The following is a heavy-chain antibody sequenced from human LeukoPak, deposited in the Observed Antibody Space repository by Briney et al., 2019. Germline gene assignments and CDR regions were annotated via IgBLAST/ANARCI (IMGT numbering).Heavy chain of an antibody. J-gene: IGHJ4*02. Sequence: PLETLSLTCTVSGGSISSGSYYWSWIRQPAGKGLEWIGRIYTSGSTNYNPSLKSRVTISVDTSKNQFSLKLSSVTAAVTAVYYCARHRAIFGVVIDYWGQGTLVTVSS. CDR3: ARHRAIFGVVIDY. D-gene: IGHD3-3*01. CDR2: IYTSGST. CDR1: GGSISSGSYY. V-gene: IGHV4-61*02.